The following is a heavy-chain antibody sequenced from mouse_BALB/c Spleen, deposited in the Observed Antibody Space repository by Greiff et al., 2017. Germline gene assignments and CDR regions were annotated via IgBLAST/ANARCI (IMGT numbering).Heavy chain of an antibody. CDR3: ARDPSYYMDY. CDR1: GYSITSGYY. CDR2: ISYDGSN. D-gene: IGHD2-10*01. J-gene: IGHJ4*01. V-gene: IGHV3-6*02. Sequence: EVKLQESGPGLVKPSQSLSLTCSVTGYSITSGYYWNWIRQFPGNKLEWMGYISYDGSNNYNPSLKNRISITRDTSKNQFFLKLNSVTTEDTATYYCARDPSYYMDYWGQGTSVTVSS.